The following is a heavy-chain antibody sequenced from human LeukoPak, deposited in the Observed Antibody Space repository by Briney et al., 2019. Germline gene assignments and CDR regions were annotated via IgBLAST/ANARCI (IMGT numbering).Heavy chain of an antibody. CDR1: GFTFSSYE. CDR2: ISSSGSTI. V-gene: IGHV3-48*03. Sequence: GGSLRLSCAASGFTFSSYEMNWVRQAPGKGLEWVSYISSSGSTIYYADSVKGRFTISRDNAKNSLYLQMNSLRAEDTAVYYCAKDRALYYYGSGSYWGQGTLVTVSS. CDR3: AKDRALYYYGSGSY. D-gene: IGHD3-10*01. J-gene: IGHJ4*02.